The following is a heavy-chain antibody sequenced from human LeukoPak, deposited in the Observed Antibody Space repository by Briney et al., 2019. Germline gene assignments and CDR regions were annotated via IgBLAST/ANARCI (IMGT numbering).Heavy chain of an antibody. CDR2: IYYSGST. Sequence: PSETLSLTCTVSGSSISSYYWSWIRQPPGKGLEWIGYIYYSGSTNYNPSLKSRVTISVDKSKNQFSLKLSSVTAADTAVYYCARDRGTPDYYDTSGYDYWGQGTLVTVSS. D-gene: IGHD3-22*01. J-gene: IGHJ4*02. V-gene: IGHV4-59*12. CDR1: GSSISSYY. CDR3: ARDRGTPDYYDTSGYDY.